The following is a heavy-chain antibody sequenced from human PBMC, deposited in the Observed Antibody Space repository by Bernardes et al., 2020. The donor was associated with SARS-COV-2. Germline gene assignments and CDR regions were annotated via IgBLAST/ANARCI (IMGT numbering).Heavy chain of an antibody. CDR3: AALEEGVSAY. Sequence: GGSLRLSCAASGFTFSGYSMNWVRQAPGKGLEWVSYISTSSSTIYYADSVRGRFTIFRDNAKNSLYLQMNSLRAEDTAVYYCAALEEGVSAYWGQGTLVTVSS. D-gene: IGHD6-13*01. J-gene: IGHJ4*02. CDR2: ISTSSSTI. V-gene: IGHV3-48*04. CDR1: GFTFSGYS.